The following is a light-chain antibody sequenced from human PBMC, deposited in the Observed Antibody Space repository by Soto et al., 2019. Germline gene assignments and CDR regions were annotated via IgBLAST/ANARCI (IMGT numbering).Light chain of an antibody. Sequence: DIQMTQSPSTLSASVGDSVTITCRASQSVAASLAWYQQKPGEAPKLLIYDVSNLETGVPSRFSGSGSGTEFSLTIRSLQPDDFASYYCQQYDYSRTFCQGTKVEIK. CDR2: DVS. CDR3: QQYDYSRT. V-gene: IGKV1-5*01. CDR1: QSVAAS. J-gene: IGKJ1*01.